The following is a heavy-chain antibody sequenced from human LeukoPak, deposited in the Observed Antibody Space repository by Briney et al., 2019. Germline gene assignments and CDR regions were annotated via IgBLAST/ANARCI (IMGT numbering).Heavy chain of an antibody. Sequence: ASVKVSCKASGYTFTSYDINWVRQATGQGLEWMGWMNPNSGNTNYAQKFQGRVTMTRNTSIGTAYMELRSLRSDDTAVYYCARGLVLDNWLDPWGQGTLVTVSS. CDR2: MNPNSGNT. V-gene: IGHV1-8*01. CDR1: GYTFTSYD. J-gene: IGHJ5*02. D-gene: IGHD2/OR15-2a*01. CDR3: ARGLVLDNWLDP.